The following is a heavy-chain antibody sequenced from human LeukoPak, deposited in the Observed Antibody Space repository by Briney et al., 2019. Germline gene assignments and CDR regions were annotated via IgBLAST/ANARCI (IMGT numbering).Heavy chain of an antibody. V-gene: IGHV1-2*02. D-gene: IGHD3-10*01. Sequence: ASVKVSCKASGYTFTGYYMHWVRQAPGQGLEWMGCINPNSGGTNYAQKFQGRGTMTRDTSISTAYMELSRLRSDDTAVYYCARDLTYYYGSGSYSYAFDIWGQGTMVTVSS. CDR2: INPNSGGT. CDR3: ARDLTYYYGSGSYSYAFDI. CDR1: GYTFTGYY. J-gene: IGHJ3*02.